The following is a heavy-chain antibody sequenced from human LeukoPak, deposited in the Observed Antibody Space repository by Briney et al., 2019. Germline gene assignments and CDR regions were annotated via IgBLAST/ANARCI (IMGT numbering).Heavy chain of an antibody. CDR1: GYTFTCYY. D-gene: IGHD3-22*01. CDR3: ARDRTMIISY. V-gene: IGHV1-2*06. Sequence: GASVKVSCKASGYTFTCYYMHWVGQAPGQGGEWMGRINHNSRATTYAQKFQGRVTMTRDTSISTAYMELSRLRSDDTAVYYCARDRTMIISYWGQGTLVTVSS. J-gene: IGHJ4*02. CDR2: INHNSRAT.